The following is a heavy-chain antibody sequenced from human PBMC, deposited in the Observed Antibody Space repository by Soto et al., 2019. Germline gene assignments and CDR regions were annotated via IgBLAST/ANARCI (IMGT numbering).Heavy chain of an antibody. V-gene: IGHV3-9*01. CDR3: AKDGRRVGPTLNWLDS. J-gene: IGHJ5*01. D-gene: IGHD1-26*01. CDR1: GFNFDDSA. CDR2: ITWNSGHI. Sequence: EVQLVESGGALVQPGRSLRLSCVASGFNFDDSAMNWVRQVPGKGLEWVSGITWNSGHILYADSVKGRFTISRDNAKNTLYLQMNGLRVEDTAKYFCAKDGRRVGPTLNWLDSWGQGTQVTVTS.